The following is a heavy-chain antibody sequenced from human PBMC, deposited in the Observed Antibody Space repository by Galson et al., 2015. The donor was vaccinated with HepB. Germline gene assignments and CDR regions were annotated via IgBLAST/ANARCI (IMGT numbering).Heavy chain of an antibody. CDR3: ARREYGSGSYHGYYYYGMDV. V-gene: IGHV5-10-1*01. CDR1: GYSFTSYW. Sequence: QSGAEMKKPGESLRISCKGSGYSFTSYWISWVRQMPGKGLEWMGRIDPSDSYTNYSPSFQGHVTISADKSISTAYLQWSSLKASDTAMYYCARREYGSGSYHGYYYYGMDVWGQGTTVTVSS. J-gene: IGHJ6*02. D-gene: IGHD3-10*01. CDR2: IDPSDSYT.